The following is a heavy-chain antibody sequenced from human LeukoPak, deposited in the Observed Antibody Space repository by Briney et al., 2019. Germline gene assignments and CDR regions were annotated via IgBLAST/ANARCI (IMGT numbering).Heavy chain of an antibody. CDR1: GFMFDDYS. Sequence: GSLRLSCAASGFMFDDYSMHWVRQAPGKGLEWVSLVSWDGDTTYYADSVKGRFTISRDNSKNSLYLQMNSLRTEDTALYYCAKARGLIGGAFDIWGQGTMVTVSS. V-gene: IGHV3-43*01. CDR3: AKARGLIGGAFDI. CDR2: VSWDGDTT. J-gene: IGHJ3*02. D-gene: IGHD3-22*01.